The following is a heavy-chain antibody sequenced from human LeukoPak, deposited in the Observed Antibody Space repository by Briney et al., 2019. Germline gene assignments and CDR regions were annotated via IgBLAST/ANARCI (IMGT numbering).Heavy chain of an antibody. CDR2: ISAYNGNT. CDR1: GYTFTSYG. J-gene: IGHJ4*02. CDR3: ARETNHYDFWSGHRGDFDY. Sequence: ASVKVSCKASGYTFTSYGISWVRQAPGQGLEWMGWISAYNGNTNYAQKLQGRVTMTTDTSTSTAYMELRSLRSDDTAVYYCARETNHYDFWSGHRGDFDYWGQGTPVTVSS. V-gene: IGHV1-18*01. D-gene: IGHD3-3*01.